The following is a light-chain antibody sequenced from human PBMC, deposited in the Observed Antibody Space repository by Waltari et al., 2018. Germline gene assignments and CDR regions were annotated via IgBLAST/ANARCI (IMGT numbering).Light chain of an antibody. CDR3: NSYTGSSSWV. J-gene: IGLJ3*02. CDR1: NSDVGFYNY. V-gene: IGLV2-14*03. CDR2: DVS. Sequence: QSALTQPASVSGSPGQSITISCTGTNSDVGFYNYVSWYQQHPGKAPKLLICDVSVRPAGVSNRFSGSKSGNTASLTISGLQAEDEADYYCNSYTGSSSWVFGGGTRLTVL.